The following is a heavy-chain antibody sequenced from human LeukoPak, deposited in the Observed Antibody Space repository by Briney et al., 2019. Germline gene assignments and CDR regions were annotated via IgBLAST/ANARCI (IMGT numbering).Heavy chain of an antibody. Sequence: GASVKVSCTASGYTFTSYYMHWVRQAPGQGLEWMGIINPSGGSTSYAQKFQGRVTMTRDTSTSTVYMELSSLRSEDTAVYYCARENSGYAFDIWGQGTMVTVSS. V-gene: IGHV1-46*01. D-gene: IGHD3-22*01. CDR3: ARENSGYAFDI. CDR1: GYTFTSYY. J-gene: IGHJ3*02. CDR2: INPSGGST.